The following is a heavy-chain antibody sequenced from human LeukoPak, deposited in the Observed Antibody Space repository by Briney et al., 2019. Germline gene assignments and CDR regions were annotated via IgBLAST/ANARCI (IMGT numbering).Heavy chain of an antibody. J-gene: IGHJ4*02. CDR1: VYTFTGYY. Sequence: ASVKGSCKASVYTFTGYYMHWVRQAPGQGLEWMGWINPNSGGTNYAQKFQGRVTMTRDTSISTAYMELSRLRSDDTAVYYCATDCSSTSCPFDYWGQGTLVTVSS. CDR3: ATDCSSTSCPFDY. V-gene: IGHV1-2*02. CDR2: INPNSGGT. D-gene: IGHD2-2*01.